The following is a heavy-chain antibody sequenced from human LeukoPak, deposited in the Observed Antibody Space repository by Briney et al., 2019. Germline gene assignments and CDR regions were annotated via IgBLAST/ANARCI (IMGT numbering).Heavy chain of an antibody. V-gene: IGHV4-39*07. D-gene: IGHD6-19*01. CDR3: ARFAAAVAGKVWSDP. CDR1: GVSISSSNSY. J-gene: IGHJ5*02. CDR2: IYYSGNT. Sequence: PSETLSLTCTVSGVSISSSNSYWGWIRQPPGKGLEWIGSIYYSGNTYYNASLKSQVTISVDTSKNQFSLKLSSVTAADTAVYYCARFAAAVAGKVWSDPWGQGTLVTVSS.